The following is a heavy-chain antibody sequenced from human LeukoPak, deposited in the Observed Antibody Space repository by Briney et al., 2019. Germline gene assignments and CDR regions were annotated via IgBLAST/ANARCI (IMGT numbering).Heavy chain of an antibody. J-gene: IGHJ4*02. Sequence: GGSLRLSRAVSGFTFRSYGMHWVRQAPGKGLVWVSGIKSDGSNTTYADSVKGRFTISRDNAKNTLYLQMNSLRVEDTAVYYCPRMSTMVGHYWGQGTLVTVSS. D-gene: IGHD3-10*01. CDR3: PRMSTMVGHY. CDR2: IKSDGSNT. V-gene: IGHV3-74*03. CDR1: GFTFRSYG.